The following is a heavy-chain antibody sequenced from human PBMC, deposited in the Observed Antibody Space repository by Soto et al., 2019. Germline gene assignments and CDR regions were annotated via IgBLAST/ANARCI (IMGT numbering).Heavy chain of an antibody. CDR2: ISGSGGST. Sequence: PGGSLRLSCAASGFTFSSYAMSWVRQAPGKGLEWVSAISGSGGSTYYADSVEGRFTISRDNSKNTLYLQMNSLRAEDTAVYYCAKEKMIVVVGSWFDPWGQGTLVTVSS. CDR1: GFTFSSYA. CDR3: AKEKMIVVVGSWFDP. D-gene: IGHD3-22*01. J-gene: IGHJ5*02. V-gene: IGHV3-23*01.